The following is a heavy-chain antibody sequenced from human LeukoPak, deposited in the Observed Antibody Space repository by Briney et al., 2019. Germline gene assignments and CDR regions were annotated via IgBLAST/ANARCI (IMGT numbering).Heavy chain of an antibody. J-gene: IGHJ4*02. D-gene: IGHD1-14*01. Sequence: GRSLRLSCAASGFTFSSYAMHWVRQAPGKGLEWVAVISYDGSNKYYADSVKGRFTISRDNSKNTLYLQMNSLRAEDTAVYYCASNPADDYWGQGTLVTVSS. CDR2: ISYDGSNK. CDR3: ASNPADDY. CDR1: GFTFSSYA. V-gene: IGHV3-30-3*01.